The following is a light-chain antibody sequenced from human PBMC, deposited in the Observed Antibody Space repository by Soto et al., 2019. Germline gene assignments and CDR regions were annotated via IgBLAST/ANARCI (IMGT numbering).Light chain of an antibody. Sequence: QSVLIQPASVSGSPGLSITISCTGTSSDVGYYNYVSWYQQHPGKAPKLMIYEVSNRPSGVSNRFSGSKSGNTASLTISGLQAEDEADYYCSSFTTTSTLVFGSGTKVTV. J-gene: IGLJ1*01. CDR3: SSFTTTSTLV. CDR1: SSDVGYYNY. CDR2: EVS. V-gene: IGLV2-14*01.